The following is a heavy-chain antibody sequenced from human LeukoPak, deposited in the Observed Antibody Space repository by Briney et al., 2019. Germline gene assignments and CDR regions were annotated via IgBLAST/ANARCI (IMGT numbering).Heavy chain of an antibody. CDR2: INPNSGST. CDR1: GYTFTAYY. V-gene: IGHV1-2*02. Sequence: ASVKVSCKASGYTFTAYYIHWVRQAPGQGLEWMGWINPNSGSTSYAQNFQGRVTMTRDTSINTAYMELSRPRSDDTAMYYCAFSGAAHYYGSVGAFDIWGQGTMVTVSS. J-gene: IGHJ3*02. D-gene: IGHD3-10*01. CDR3: AFSGAAHYYGSVGAFDI.